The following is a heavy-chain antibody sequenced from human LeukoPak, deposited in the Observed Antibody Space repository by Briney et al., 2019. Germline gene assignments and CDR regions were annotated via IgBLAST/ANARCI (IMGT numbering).Heavy chain of an antibody. V-gene: IGHV1-46*01. D-gene: IGHD2-21*02. CDR2: INPSGGST. Sequence: ASVKVSCKASGYTFPSYYMHWVRQAPGQGLEWMGIINPSGGSTSYAQKFQGRVTMTRDTSTSTVYMELSSLRSEDTAVYYCARGPSLVVVTAITFDYWGQGTLVTVSS. CDR3: ARGPSLVVVTAITFDY. CDR1: GYTFPSYY. J-gene: IGHJ4*02.